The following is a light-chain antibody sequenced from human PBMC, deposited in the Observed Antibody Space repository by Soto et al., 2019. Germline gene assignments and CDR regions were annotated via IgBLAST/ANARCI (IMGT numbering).Light chain of an antibody. Sequence: ELVMTQSPATLSVSPGERATLSCRASQSVSNNLAWYQQKPGQAPRLLIYGASTRATDIPARFSGSGSGTEFTLTISSLQSEDFAVYYCQQYNSWPLTFGKGTKVEIK. CDR2: GAS. J-gene: IGKJ1*01. CDR1: QSVSNN. CDR3: QQYNSWPLT. V-gene: IGKV3-15*01.